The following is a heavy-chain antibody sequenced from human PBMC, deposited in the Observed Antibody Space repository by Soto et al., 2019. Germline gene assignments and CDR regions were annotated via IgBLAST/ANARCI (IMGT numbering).Heavy chain of an antibody. D-gene: IGHD2-2*01. J-gene: IGHJ6*02. V-gene: IGHV4-31*03. CDR1: GASVTEGVHY. CDR3: ARDNGGAHCSSTSCYYYYGMDV. Sequence: PSETLSLTCTVSGASVTEGVHYWTWIRQSPGKGLEWIGYIYYSGSTYYNPSLKSRVTISVDTSKNQFSLKLSSVTAADTAVYYCARDNGGAHCSSTSCYYYYGMDVWGQGTTVTVSS. CDR2: IYYSGST.